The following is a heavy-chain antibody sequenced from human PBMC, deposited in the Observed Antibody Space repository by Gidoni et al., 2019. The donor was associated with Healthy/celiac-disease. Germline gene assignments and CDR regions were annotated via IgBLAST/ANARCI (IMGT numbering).Heavy chain of an antibody. Sequence: QVQLVESGGGVVQPGRSLRLSCAASGFTFSSYGMHWVRQAPGKGLEWVAVISYDGSNKYYADSVKGRFTISRDNSKNTLYLQMNSLRAEDTAVYYCAKDQRGYYYDSSAFYYYYYGMDVWGQGTTVTVSS. D-gene: IGHD3-22*01. CDR1: GFTFSSYG. J-gene: IGHJ6*02. CDR2: ISYDGSNK. V-gene: IGHV3-30*18. CDR3: AKDQRGYYYDSSAFYYYYYGMDV.